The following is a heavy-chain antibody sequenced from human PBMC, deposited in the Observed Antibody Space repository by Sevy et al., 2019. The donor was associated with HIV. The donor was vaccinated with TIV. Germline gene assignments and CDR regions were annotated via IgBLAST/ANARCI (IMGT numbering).Heavy chain of an antibody. J-gene: IGHJ3*02. CDR2: ISSSGSTI. CDR3: ARPYGSGSWEAFDI. CDR1: GFTFSSYE. D-gene: IGHD3-10*01. Sequence: GGSLRLSCAASGFTFSSYEMNWVRQAPGKGLEWVSYISSSGSTIYYADSVKGRFTISRDNAKNSLYLQMNSLRAEDTAVYYCARPYGSGSWEAFDIWGQGTMVTVSS. V-gene: IGHV3-48*03.